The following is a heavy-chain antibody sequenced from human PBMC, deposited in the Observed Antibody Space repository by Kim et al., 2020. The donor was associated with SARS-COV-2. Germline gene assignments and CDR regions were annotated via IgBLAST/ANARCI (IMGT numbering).Heavy chain of an antibody. Sequence: GGSLRLSCVVSGFSFSTYWMSWVRQAPGKGPEWVASINQDGSKIYYVDSVKGRFTISRDNAKNSLFLQMNSLRAEDTAVYHCVRAVEGWNYFDYWGQGTL. J-gene: IGHJ4*02. D-gene: IGHD6-19*01. CDR2: INQDGSKI. CDR3: VRAVEGWNYFDY. V-gene: IGHV3-7*03. CDR1: GFSFSTYW.